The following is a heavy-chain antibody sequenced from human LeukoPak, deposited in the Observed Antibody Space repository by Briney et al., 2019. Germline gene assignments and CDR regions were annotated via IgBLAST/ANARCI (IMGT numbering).Heavy chain of an antibody. J-gene: IGHJ4*02. CDR1: GGSISSGDYY. Sequence: PSETLSLTCTVSGGSISSGDYYWSWIRQPPGKGLEWIGYIYYSGSIYYNPSLKSRVTISVDTSKNQFSLKLSSVTAADTAVYYCARDPYDSSGYYDYWGQGTLVTVSS. CDR2: IYYSGSI. V-gene: IGHV4-30-4*08. D-gene: IGHD3-22*01. CDR3: ARDPYDSSGYYDY.